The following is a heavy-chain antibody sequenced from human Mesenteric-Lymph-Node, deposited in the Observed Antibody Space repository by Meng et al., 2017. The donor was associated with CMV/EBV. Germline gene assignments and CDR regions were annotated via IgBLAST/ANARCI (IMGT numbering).Heavy chain of an antibody. Sequence: GSLRLSCVASGFSFNNYDMGWVRQAPGKGLEWIGYIYYSGSTNYNPSLKSRVTISVDTSKNQFSLKLSSVTAADTAVYYCARDDIVVVPAAKYYYGMDVWGQGTTVTVSS. J-gene: IGHJ6*02. CDR1: GFSFNNYD. CDR3: ARDDIVVVPAAKYYYGMDV. D-gene: IGHD2-2*01. CDR2: IYYSGST. V-gene: IGHV4-59*01.